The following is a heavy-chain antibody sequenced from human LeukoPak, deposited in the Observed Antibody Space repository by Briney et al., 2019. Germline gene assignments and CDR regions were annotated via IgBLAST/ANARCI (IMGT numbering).Heavy chain of an antibody. V-gene: IGHV4-38-2*02. CDR2: IYHSGST. CDR3: ARLVTNTYYDFWGGYHPPCFDY. J-gene: IGHJ4*02. CDR1: GYSISSGYY. D-gene: IGHD3-3*01. Sequence: SETLSLTCSVSGYSISSGYYWGWIRQPPGKGLEWIGSIYHSGSTYYNPSLKSRVTISVDTSKNQFSLKLSSVTAADTAVYYCARLVTNTYYDFWGGYHPPCFDYWGQGTLVTVSS.